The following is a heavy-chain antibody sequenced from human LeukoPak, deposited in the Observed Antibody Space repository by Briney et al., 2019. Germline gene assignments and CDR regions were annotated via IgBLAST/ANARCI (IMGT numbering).Heavy chain of an antibody. CDR2: IRKRNDGYTT. CDR3: TRDGGEGDYSAFDI. V-gene: IGHV3-72*01. D-gene: IGHD3-16*01. Sequence: PGGSLRLSCTPSGSIFSAYIMDWVRQAPGKGLEWIARIRKRNDGYTTEYAASVKGRFVVSRDDSKDSMFLQMNSLEIEDTAVYYCTRDGGEGDYSAFDIWGQGTMVTVSS. J-gene: IGHJ3*02. CDR1: GSIFSAYI.